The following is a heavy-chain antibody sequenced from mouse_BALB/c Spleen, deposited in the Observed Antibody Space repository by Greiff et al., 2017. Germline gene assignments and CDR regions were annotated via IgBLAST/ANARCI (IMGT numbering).Heavy chain of an antibody. CDR3: ARSRIYYYGSNPFDY. J-gene: IGHJ3*01. D-gene: IGHD1-1*01. Sequence: VQLQQSGAELVRPGVSVKISCKGSGYTFTDYAMHWVKQSHAKSLEWIGVISTYYGDASYNQKFKGKATMTVDKSSSTAYMELARLTSEDSAIYYCARSRIYYYGSNPFDYWGQGTLVTVSA. V-gene: IGHV1S137*01. CDR1: GYTFTDYA. CDR2: ISTYYGDA.